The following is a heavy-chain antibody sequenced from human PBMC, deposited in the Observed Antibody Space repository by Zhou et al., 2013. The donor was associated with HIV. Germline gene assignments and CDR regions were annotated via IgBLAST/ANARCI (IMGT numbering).Heavy chain of an antibody. Sequence: QVQLVQSGAQVKKPGSSVKVSCKASGDTFSRYAISWVRQAPGQGLEWMGRIVPVFGTTTYAPKFQGRVTITADESTSTAYMELSSLRSEDTAVYYCARDLDTERGYWGQGTLVHRLL. CDR2: IVPVFGTT. J-gene: IGHJ4*02. V-gene: IGHV1-69*01. CDR3: ARDLDTERGY. D-gene: IGHD1-26*01. CDR1: GDTFSRYA.